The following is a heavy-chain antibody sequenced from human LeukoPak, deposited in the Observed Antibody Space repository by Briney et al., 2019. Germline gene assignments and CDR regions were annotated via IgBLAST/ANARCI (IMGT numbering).Heavy chain of an antibody. J-gene: IGHJ6*03. V-gene: IGHV3-53*01. Sequence: GGSLRLSCAASGFTFSSYAMSWVRQAPGKGLEWVSVIYSGGSTYYADSVKGRFTISRDNSKNTLYLQMNSLRAEDTAVYYCARVAYSGSYSGYYYYMDVWGKGTTVTISS. CDR2: IYSGGST. D-gene: IGHD1-26*01. CDR1: GFTFSSYA. CDR3: ARVAYSGSYSGYYYYMDV.